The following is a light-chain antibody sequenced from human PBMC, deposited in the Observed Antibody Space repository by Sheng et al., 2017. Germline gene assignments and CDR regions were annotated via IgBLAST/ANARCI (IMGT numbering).Light chain of an antibody. CDR1: QPIYTY. CDR3: LQDASYPYS. J-gene: IGKJ2*03. V-gene: IGKV1-6*01. CDR2: GAS. Sequence: IEMTQSPSSLSASVGDRVTITCRASQPIYTYLNWYQQKPGKGPKLLIFGASTLQSGVPSRFSGSGSGTDFTLTISSLQPEDFATYYCLQDASYPYSFGQGTEVEIK.